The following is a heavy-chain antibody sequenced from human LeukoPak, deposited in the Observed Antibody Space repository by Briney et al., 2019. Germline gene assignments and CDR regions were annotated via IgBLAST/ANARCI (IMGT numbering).Heavy chain of an antibody. CDR3: ARGPDWEWLFSPLFDY. D-gene: IGHD3-3*01. J-gene: IGHJ4*02. Sequence: SETLSLTCTVSGGSFSSSSYYWGWIRQPPGKGLEWIGIIYYSGSTYYNPSLKSRVTISGDASKNQFSLKLNSVTAADTAVYYCARGPDWEWLFSPLFDYWGQGTLVTVSS. CDR2: IYYSGST. V-gene: IGHV4-39*07. CDR1: GGSFSSSSYY.